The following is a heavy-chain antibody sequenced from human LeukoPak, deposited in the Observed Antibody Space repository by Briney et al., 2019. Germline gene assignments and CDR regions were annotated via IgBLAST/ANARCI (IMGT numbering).Heavy chain of an antibody. V-gene: IGHV1-69*06. CDR1: VGTFSSYA. D-gene: IGHD2-15*01. CDR2: IIPIFGTA. Sequence: GASVKVSCKASVGTFSSYAISWVRQAPGQGLEWGGRIIPIFGTANYTQKLQGRDTLNADKSTSTPYMGQRSLRYEDTHVYHCASGYCSGGSCYWGYYYYYYMDVWGKGTTVTVSS. J-gene: IGHJ6*03. CDR3: ASGYCSGGSCYWGYYYYYYMDV.